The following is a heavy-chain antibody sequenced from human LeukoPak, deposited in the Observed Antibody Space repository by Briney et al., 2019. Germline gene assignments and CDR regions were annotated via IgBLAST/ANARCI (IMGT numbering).Heavy chain of an antibody. Sequence: GGSLRLSCAASGFTFSSYSMNWVRQAPGKGLEWVSYITYNSGTIYYTDSVKGRFTISRDNSMNTLYLQMNGLRAEDTAVYYCARAPDVSGYYYYYYYMDVWGKGTTVTVSS. CDR2: ITYNSGTI. J-gene: IGHJ6*03. CDR1: GFTFSSYS. V-gene: IGHV3-48*01. D-gene: IGHD3-22*01. CDR3: ARAPDVSGYYYYYYYMDV.